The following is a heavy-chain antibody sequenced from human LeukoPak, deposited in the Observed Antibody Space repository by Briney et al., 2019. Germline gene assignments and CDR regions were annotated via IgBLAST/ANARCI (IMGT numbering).Heavy chain of an antibody. CDR2: IMPLFGTA. CDR1: GGTFNNSA. D-gene: IGHD4-17*01. V-gene: IGHV1-69*05. J-gene: IGHJ5*02. Sequence: SVKVSCKTSGGTFNNSAISWVRQAPGQGLQWLGGIMPLFGTAGYAQKFQGRVTITKDESTRTVYLELTSLTSDDTAVYYCARDVHGDYGSGWFDPWGQGTLVSVSS. CDR3: ARDVHGDYGSGWFDP.